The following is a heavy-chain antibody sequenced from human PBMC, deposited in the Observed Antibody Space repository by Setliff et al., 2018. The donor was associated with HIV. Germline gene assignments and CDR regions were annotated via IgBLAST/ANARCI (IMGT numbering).Heavy chain of an antibody. V-gene: IGHV4-39*01. J-gene: IGHJ4*02. CDR1: GGSISNSDFY. D-gene: IGHD6-13*01. CDR3: ARRRYSSSGKYFDY. Sequence: SETLSLTCTVSGGSISNSDFYWGWIRQSPGKGLEWIGSIYYRGATYYNPTLQSRVTISADTFKNQFYLKLTSVTAADTAVYYCARRRYSSSGKYFDYWGQGTLVTVSS. CDR2: IYYRGAT.